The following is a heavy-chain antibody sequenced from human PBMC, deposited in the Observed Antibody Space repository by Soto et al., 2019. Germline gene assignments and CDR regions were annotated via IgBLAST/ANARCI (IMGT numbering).Heavy chain of an antibody. CDR1: GFTFSTYW. CDR2: IDDVGSGT. V-gene: IGHV3-74*01. CDR3: ARDQTMPGPTTFDY. D-gene: IGHD1-1*01. J-gene: IGHJ4*02. Sequence: EVQLVESGGGLVQPGGSLRLSCAASGFTFSTYWMHWVRQAPGKGLVWVARIDDVGSGTIYADSVKGRFTISRDNAKNTLYLQMNNLRAEDTAVYYCARDQTMPGPTTFDYCGQGTLVTVSS.